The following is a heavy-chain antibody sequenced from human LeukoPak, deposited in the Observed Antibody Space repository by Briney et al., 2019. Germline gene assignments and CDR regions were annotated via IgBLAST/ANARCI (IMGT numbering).Heavy chain of an antibody. Sequence: PSETLSLTCAVYGGSFSGYYWSWIRQPPGKGLEWIGEINHSGSTNYNPSLKSRVTILLDTSKNQFSLKLSSVTAADTAVYYCARPPNPYNWFDPWGQGTLVTVSS. CDR1: GGSFSGYY. J-gene: IGHJ5*02. CDR2: INHSGST. V-gene: IGHV4-34*01. CDR3: ARPPNPYNWFDP.